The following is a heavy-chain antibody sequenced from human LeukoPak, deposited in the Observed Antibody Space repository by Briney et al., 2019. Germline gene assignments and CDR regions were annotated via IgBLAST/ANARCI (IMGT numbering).Heavy chain of an antibody. CDR1: GGSINSYY. J-gene: IGHJ4*01. D-gene: IGHD2-8*01. Sequence: SETLSLTCTVSGGSINSYYWSWIRQPPGKGLEWIGYIYYSGSTNYNPSLKSRVTISRDTSKNQFSLKLRSVTAADTAVYYCTSGGMVSGDYWGHGTLGTVS. CDR3: TSGGMVSGDY. V-gene: IGHV4-59*01. CDR2: IYYSGST.